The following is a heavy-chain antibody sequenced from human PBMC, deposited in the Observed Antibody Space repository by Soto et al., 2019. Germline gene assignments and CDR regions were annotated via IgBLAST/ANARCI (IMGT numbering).Heavy chain of an antibody. CDR1: RGSISRYY. J-gene: IGHJ5*02. Sequence: QVQLQESGPRLVKPSETLSLTCTVSRGSISRYYFSWIRQPPGKGLEWIGYLYYSGSSTYNPSLRSRVTTSVDTPKNQTSLKLNSVTAADTAVYFCVGSPGGLGWFDPWGLGILVTVSS. V-gene: IGHV4-59*08. CDR3: VGSPGGLGWFDP. D-gene: IGHD6-19*01. CDR2: LYYSGSS.